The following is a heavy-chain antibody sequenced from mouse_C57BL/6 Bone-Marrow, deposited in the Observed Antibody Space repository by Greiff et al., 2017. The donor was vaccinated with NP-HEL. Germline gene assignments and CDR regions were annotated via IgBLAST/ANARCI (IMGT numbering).Heavy chain of an antibody. Sequence: EVQLVESGGDLVKPGGSLKLSCAASGFTFSSYGLSWVRQTPDKRLEWVATISSGGSYTYYPDSVKGRFTISSDNAKNTLYLQMSSLKSEDTAMYYFARYTWDEDYWGPGTSVTVSS. CDR2: ISSGGSYT. J-gene: IGHJ4*01. V-gene: IGHV5-6*01. D-gene: IGHD4-1*01. CDR1: GFTFSSYG. CDR3: ARYTWDEDY.